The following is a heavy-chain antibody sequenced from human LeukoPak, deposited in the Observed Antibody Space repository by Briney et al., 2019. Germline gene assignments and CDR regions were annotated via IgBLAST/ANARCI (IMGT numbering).Heavy chain of an antibody. CDR1: GYFFTSYW. Sequence: GESLQISCKGSGYFFTSYWIGWVRPLPGKGLEWMGIIYPGDSDTRYSPSFQGQVTISADKSISTAYLQWSSLKASDTAMYYCARSLGVAGTITEFDYWGQGTLVTVSS. CDR3: ARSLGVAGTITEFDY. J-gene: IGHJ4*02. D-gene: IGHD6-19*01. CDR2: IYPGDSDT. V-gene: IGHV5-51*01.